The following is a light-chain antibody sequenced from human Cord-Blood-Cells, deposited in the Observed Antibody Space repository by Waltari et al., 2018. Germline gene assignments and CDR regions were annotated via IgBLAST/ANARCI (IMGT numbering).Light chain of an antibody. CDR1: KLGDKY. CDR3: QAWDSSTDPPGDVV. J-gene: IGLJ2*01. Sequence: SYELTQPPSVSVSPGQTASITCSGDKLGDKYACWYQQKPGQSPVLVIYQDSKWPSGIPERFYGANSGNTATLTISGTQAMDEADYYCQAWDSSTDPPGDVVFGGGTKLTVL. CDR2: QDS. V-gene: IGLV3-1*01.